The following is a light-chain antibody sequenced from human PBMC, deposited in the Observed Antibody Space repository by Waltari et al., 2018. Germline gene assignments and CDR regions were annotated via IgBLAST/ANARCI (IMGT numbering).Light chain of an antibody. CDR3: QVWHAAIDPGV. CDR2: YDS. J-gene: IGLJ1*01. CDR1: NMESYS. Sequence: SYVLTQPPSVSLAPGETARIPCGGDNMESYSVHRYQRKPGQAPVLVIRYDSDRPSGIPERFSGSNSANTATLTISRVEAGDEANYYCQVWHAAIDPGVFGTGTEVTV. V-gene: IGLV3-21*04.